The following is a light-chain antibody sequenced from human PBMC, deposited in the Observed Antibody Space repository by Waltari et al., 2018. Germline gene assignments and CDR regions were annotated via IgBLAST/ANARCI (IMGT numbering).Light chain of an antibody. CDR1: NIESKS. CDR2: YDR. J-gene: IGLJ3*02. Sequence: YVVTQPPSVSVAPGKTARLTCEGENIESKSVNWYQQKPGQAPVLVMFYDRDRPSGIPERFSGSNSGNTATLTINWVEPADEADYHCQVWDDTNNSGVFGGGTKLTVL. CDR3: QVWDDTNNSGV. V-gene: IGLV3-21*04.